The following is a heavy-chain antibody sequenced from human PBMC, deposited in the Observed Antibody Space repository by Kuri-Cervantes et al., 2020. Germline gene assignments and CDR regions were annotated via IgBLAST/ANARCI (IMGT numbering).Heavy chain of an antibody. D-gene: IGHD5-18*01. J-gene: IGHJ4*02. V-gene: IGHV3-9*01. CDR1: GFTFDDYA. CDR2: ISWNNGGI. CDR3: AKSSGYSYKDSGYYFDY. Sequence: SLKISCAASGFTFDDYAMHWVRQAPGKGLEWVSGISWNNGGIDYADSVKGRFTISRDNAKNSLHLQMNSLKPEDTALYYCAKSSGYSYKDSGYYFDYWGQGTLVTVSS.